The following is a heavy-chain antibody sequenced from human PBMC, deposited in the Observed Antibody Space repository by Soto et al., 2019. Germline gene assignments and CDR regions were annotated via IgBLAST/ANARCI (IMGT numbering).Heavy chain of an antibody. Sequence: GGSLRLSCAASGFTFRSFTMNWVRQAPGKGLEWVSTISSNSAYIYYTDALRGRFTISRDNAKNSLHLQMNSLRAEDTAVYYCTRDASRDSSARGWFDPWGTRTLVTVA. CDR1: GFTFRSFT. CDR3: TRDASRDSSARGWFDP. J-gene: IGHJ5*02. V-gene: IGHV3-21*01. CDR2: ISSNSAYI. D-gene: IGHD6-13*01.